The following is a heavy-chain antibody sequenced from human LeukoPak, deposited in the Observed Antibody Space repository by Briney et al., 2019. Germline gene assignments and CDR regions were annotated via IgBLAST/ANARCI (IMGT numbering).Heavy chain of an antibody. Sequence: SETLSLTCTVSGGSISSYYWSWIRQPPGKGLEWIGYIYYSGSTNYNPSLKSRVTISVDTSKNQFSLKLSSVTAADTAVYYCARRYSSSWYGWYFDYWGQGTLVTVSS. D-gene: IGHD6-13*01. J-gene: IGHJ4*02. CDR2: IYYSGST. CDR3: ARRYSSSWYGWYFDY. CDR1: GGSISSYY. V-gene: IGHV4-59*08.